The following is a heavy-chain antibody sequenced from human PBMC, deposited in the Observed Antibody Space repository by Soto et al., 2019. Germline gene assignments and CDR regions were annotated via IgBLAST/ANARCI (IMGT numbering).Heavy chain of an antibody. CDR3: ARDQGGYSGYGYYYGMDV. D-gene: IGHD5-12*01. CDR2: ISAYNGNT. CDR1: GYTFTSYG. J-gene: IGHJ6*02. Sequence: QVQLVQSGAEVKKPGASVKVSCKASGYTFTSYGISWVRQAPGQGLEWMGWISAYNGNTNYAQKLQGRVTMTTDTSTSTAYMELGSLRSDDTAVYYCARDQGGYSGYGYYYGMDVWGQGTTVTVSS. V-gene: IGHV1-18*04.